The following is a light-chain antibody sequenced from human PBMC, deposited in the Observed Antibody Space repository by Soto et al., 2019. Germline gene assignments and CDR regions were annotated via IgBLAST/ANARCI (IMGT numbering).Light chain of an antibody. V-gene: IGKV4-1*01. Sequence: DIVMTQCPDSLAVSPGERATINCKSSQSLVHSSNNKNYLIWYQQKPGQPPKLLIYWASTRESGVPERFSGSGSGTDFTLTISSLQTEDAAVYFCQQYYSSPVTFGGGTKVEIK. CDR3: QQYYSSPVT. CDR1: QSLVHSSNNKNY. CDR2: WAS. J-gene: IGKJ4*01.